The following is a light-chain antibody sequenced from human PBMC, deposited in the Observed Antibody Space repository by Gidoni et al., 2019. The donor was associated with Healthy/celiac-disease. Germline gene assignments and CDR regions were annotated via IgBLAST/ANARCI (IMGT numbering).Light chain of an antibody. CDR2: DAY. Sequence: EIVLTQYPATLSLSPGERATLSCRASQRVSSYLAWYQQKPGQAPRPLIYDAYNSATGIPARFIGSWSGTDFTLTISSLEPEDFAVYYCQQRSNWPPLTFGGGTKVEIK. CDR3: QQRSNWPPLT. V-gene: IGKV3-11*01. J-gene: IGKJ4*01. CDR1: QRVSSY.